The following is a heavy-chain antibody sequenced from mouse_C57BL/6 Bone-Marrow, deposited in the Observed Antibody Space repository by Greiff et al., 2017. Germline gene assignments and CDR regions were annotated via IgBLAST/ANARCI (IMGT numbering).Heavy chain of an antibody. J-gene: IGHJ2*01. Sequence: VQLQQSGAELVRPGASVKLSCTASGFNIKDDYMHWVKQRPEQGLEWIGWIDPENGDTEYASKFQGKVTITADPSSNTAYLQLSSLTSEDTAVYYCTISNYDYFDYWGQGTTLTVSS. CDR2: IDPENGDT. CDR3: TISNYDYFDY. CDR1: GFNIKDDY. D-gene: IGHD2-5*01. V-gene: IGHV14-4*01.